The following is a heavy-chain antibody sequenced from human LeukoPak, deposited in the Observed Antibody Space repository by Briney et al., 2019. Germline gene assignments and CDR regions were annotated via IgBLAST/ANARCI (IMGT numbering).Heavy chain of an antibody. CDR3: ARGPIIDIVIVPAADDYYYMDV. V-gene: IGHV1-18*01. D-gene: IGHD2-2*01. J-gene: IGHJ6*03. CDR2: VSAYNGNT. CDR1: GYTFTSYG. Sequence: ASVKVSCKASGYTFTSYGISWVRQAPGQGLEWMWWVSAYNGNTNYAQKLHSRVTMTTDTSTSTAYMELRSLRSDDTAVYYCARGPIIDIVIVPAADDYYYMDVWGKGTTVTVSS.